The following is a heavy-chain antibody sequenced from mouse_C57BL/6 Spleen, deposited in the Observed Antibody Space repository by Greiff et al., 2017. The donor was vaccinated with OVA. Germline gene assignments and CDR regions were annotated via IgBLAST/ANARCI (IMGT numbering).Heavy chain of an antibody. V-gene: IGHV1-22*01. CDR2: INPNNGGT. CDR1: GYTFTDYN. J-gene: IGHJ4*01. CDR3: ARCYYGSSYNAMDY. D-gene: IGHD1-1*01. Sequence: EVQLQQSGPELVKPGASVKMSCKASGYTFTDYNMHWVKQSHGKSLEWIGYINPNNGGTSYNQKFKGKATLTVNKSSSTAYMELRSLTSEDSAVYYCARCYYGSSYNAMDYWGQGTSVTVSS.